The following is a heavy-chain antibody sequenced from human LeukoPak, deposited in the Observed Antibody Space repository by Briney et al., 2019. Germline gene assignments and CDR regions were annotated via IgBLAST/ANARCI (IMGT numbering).Heavy chain of an antibody. V-gene: IGHV1-3*01. CDR1: GYTFTSYA. J-gene: IGHJ2*01. CDR3: ARDRLAEHGYWYFDL. D-gene: IGHD1/OR15-1a*01. Sequence: ASVKVSSKASGYTFTSYAMHWVRQAPGQRLEWMGWINAGNGNTKYSQKFQGRVTITRDTSASTAYMELSSLRSEDTAVYYCARDRLAEHGYWYFDLWGRGTLVTVSS. CDR2: INAGNGNT.